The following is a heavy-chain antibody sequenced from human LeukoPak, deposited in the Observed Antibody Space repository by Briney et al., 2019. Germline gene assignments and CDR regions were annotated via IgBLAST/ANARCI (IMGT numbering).Heavy chain of an antibody. V-gene: IGHV3-23*01. J-gene: IGHJ4*02. CDR3: AKGYYGNYVAVDY. D-gene: IGHD4-11*01. Sequence: GGSLRLSCAASGFTFSSYAMIWVRQAPGKGLDWVSSISDNGDDKYYADSVKGRFTISRDKSTNTLYLQMNSLRADDTAVYYCAKGYYGNYVAVDYWGQGTLVTVSS. CDR1: GFTFSSYA. CDR2: ISDNGDDK.